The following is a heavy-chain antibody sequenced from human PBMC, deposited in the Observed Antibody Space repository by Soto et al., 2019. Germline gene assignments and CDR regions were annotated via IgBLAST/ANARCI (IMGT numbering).Heavy chain of an antibody. CDR3: ARARGGKTTVTAFDY. CDR1: GYTFTSYG. J-gene: IGHJ4*02. Sequence: QVQLVQSGAEVKKPGASVKVSCKASGYTFTSYGVSWVRQAPGRGLEWMGWISAYNGNTNYAQKLQGRVTMTTDTSTSTAYMELRSLRSDATAVYYCARARGGKTTVTAFDYWGQGTLVTVSS. V-gene: IGHV1-18*01. D-gene: IGHD4-17*01. CDR2: ISAYNGNT.